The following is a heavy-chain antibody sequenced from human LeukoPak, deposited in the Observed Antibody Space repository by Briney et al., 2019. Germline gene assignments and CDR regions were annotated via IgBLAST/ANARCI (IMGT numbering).Heavy chain of an antibody. J-gene: IGHJ4*02. D-gene: IGHD6-6*01. CDR3: AKADSYSSSSVLDY. Sequence: PGGSLRLSCAASGFTFSSYGMHWVRQAPGKGLEWVAVISYDGSNKYYADSVKGRFPLSRDNSKNTLYLQMKSLRAEDTAVYYCAKADSYSSSSVLDYWGQGTLVTVSS. V-gene: IGHV3-30*18. CDR1: GFTFSSYG. CDR2: ISYDGSNK.